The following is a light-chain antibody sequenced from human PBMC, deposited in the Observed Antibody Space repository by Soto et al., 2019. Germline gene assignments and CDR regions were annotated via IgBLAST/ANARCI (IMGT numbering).Light chain of an antibody. V-gene: IGKV1-5*03. Sequence: DIQMTQSPSTLSASVGDRVAITCRASQSISTWLAWYQQNPGKAPKLLIYKASTLESGVPSRFSGSGSGTEFTLTISSLQPDDFATYYCQQYNSFSRTFSQGTKLEIK. J-gene: IGKJ2*01. CDR1: QSISTW. CDR3: QQYNSFSRT. CDR2: KAS.